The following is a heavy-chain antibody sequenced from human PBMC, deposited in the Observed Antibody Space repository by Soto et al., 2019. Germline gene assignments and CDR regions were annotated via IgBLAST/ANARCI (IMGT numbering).Heavy chain of an antibody. J-gene: IGHJ5*02. CDR3: ARDVGLQHDTGFYDFWSGKNNWFDP. D-gene: IGHD3-3*01. CDR2: ISYSGST. Sequence: SETLSLTCTVSGGSISGHYWSWIRQPPGKGLQYIGYISYSGSTNYNPSLKSRVTISVDTSNNQFSLRLSSVTAADTAVYYCARDVGLQHDTGFYDFWSGKNNWFDPWGQGILVTVSS. CDR1: GGSISGHY. V-gene: IGHV4-59*11.